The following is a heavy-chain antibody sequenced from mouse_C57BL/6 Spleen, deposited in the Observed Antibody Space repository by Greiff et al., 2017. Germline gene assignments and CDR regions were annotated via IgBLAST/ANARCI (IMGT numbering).Heavy chain of an antibody. CDR2: FHPYNDDT. D-gene: IGHD2-4*01. CDR1: GYTFTTYP. J-gene: IGHJ4*01. Sequence: VQLMESGAELVKPGASVKMSCKASGYTFTTYPIEWMKQNHGKSLEWIGNFHPYNDDTKYNEKFKGKATLTVEKSSSTVYLGLSRLTSDDSAVYYCARGDYDVGDAMDYWGQGTSVTVSS. V-gene: IGHV1-47*01. CDR3: ARGDYDVGDAMDY.